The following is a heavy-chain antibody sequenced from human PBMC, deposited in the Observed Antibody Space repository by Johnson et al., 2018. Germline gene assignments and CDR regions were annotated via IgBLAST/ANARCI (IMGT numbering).Heavy chain of an antibody. CDR2: IYYSGST. Sequence: QVQLQEAGPGLVKPSEPLFLTCSVSGGSISSYYWSWVRQPPGKGLEWIGYIYYSGSTNSNPSLKTRVTISVDTSKNQFSLTLTAVTAADPAVSCCASAGSSWGDAFDIWDQGTMVTVSS. CDR1: GGSISSYY. D-gene: IGHD6-13*01. V-gene: IGHV4-59*12. J-gene: IGHJ3*02. CDR3: ASAGSSWGDAFDI.